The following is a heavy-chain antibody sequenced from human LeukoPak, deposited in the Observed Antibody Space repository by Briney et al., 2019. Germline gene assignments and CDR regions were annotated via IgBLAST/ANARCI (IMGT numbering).Heavy chain of an antibody. J-gene: IGHJ3*02. CDR3: AKSDSGWRVDTFDI. Sequence: GGSLRLSCAASGLSFSRYNMNWVRQAPGKGLEWVAYITGSSSSIYYADSVKGRFTISRDNAKNSLYLQMNSLRAEDTAVYYCAKSDSGWRVDTFDIWGQGTMVTVSS. CDR2: ITGSSSSI. CDR1: GLSFSRYN. D-gene: IGHD6-19*01. V-gene: IGHV3-48*01.